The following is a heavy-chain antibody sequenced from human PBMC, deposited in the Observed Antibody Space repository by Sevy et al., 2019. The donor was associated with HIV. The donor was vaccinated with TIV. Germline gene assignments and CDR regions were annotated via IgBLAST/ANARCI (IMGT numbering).Heavy chain of an antibody. CDR1: GGSVSSDFSY. J-gene: IGHJ5*02. D-gene: IGHD4-17*01. CDR3: AKRDYGDYVDYFDP. CDR2: ISYGGTT. V-gene: IGHV4-61*03. Sequence: SETLSLTCTVSGGSVSSDFSYWNWVRHPPGKGLEYIGSISYGGTTSYNPSLKSRVTISLDTSKNHFSLKVNSVTAADTAIYYCAKRDYGDYVDYFDPWGQGTLVTVSS.